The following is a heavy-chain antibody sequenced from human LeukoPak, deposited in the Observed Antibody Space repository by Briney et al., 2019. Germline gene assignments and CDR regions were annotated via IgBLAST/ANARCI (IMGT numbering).Heavy chain of an antibody. Sequence: RASVKVSCKASGCTFTSYGISWVRQAPGQGLEWMGWISAYNGNTNYAQKLQGRVTMTTDTSTSTAYMELRSLRSDDTAVYYCARDWGIAARHNWFDPWGQGTLVTVSS. V-gene: IGHV1-18*01. CDR2: ISAYNGNT. D-gene: IGHD6-6*01. CDR1: GCTFTSYG. J-gene: IGHJ5*02. CDR3: ARDWGIAARHNWFDP.